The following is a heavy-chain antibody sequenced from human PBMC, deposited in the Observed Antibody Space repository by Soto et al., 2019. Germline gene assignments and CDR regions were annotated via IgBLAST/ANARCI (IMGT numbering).Heavy chain of an antibody. CDR2: IIPIFGTA. D-gene: IGHD2-2*01. Sequence: SVKVSCKASGGTFSSYAISWVRQAPGQGLEWMGGIIPIFGTANYAQKFQGRVTITADESTSTAYMELSSLRSEDTAVYYCARLGYCSSTSCTAIGGYYYYYGLDVWGQGTTVTVSS. CDR3: ARLGYCSSTSCTAIGGYYYYYGLDV. CDR1: GGTFSSYA. J-gene: IGHJ6*02. V-gene: IGHV1-69*13.